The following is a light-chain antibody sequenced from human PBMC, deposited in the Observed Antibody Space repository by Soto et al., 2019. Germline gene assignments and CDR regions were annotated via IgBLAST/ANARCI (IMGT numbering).Light chain of an antibody. V-gene: IGLV2-11*01. CDR3: CSYAGSYTLL. CDR2: DVS. J-gene: IGLJ2*01. CDR1: SSDVGAYNY. Sequence: QSALTQPRSVSGSPGQSVTISCTGPSSDVGAYNYVSWFQQHPGKAPKLMMSDVSKRPSGVSDRFSGSKSGTTASLTISGLQAEDEADYYCCSYAGSYTLLFGGGTKLTVL.